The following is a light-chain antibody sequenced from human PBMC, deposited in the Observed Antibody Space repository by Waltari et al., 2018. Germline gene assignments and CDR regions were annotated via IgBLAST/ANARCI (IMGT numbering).Light chain of an antibody. J-gene: IGKJ4*01. CDR3: QQGVT. CDR2: DAS. Sequence: EIVLTQSPATLSLSPGERATLSCRASQSVGTSLAWYQHTPGQAPRLLIYDASNRASDISPRFSGSGSGTDFSLTISGLDPEDYAVYYCQQGVTFGGGTRVEIK. V-gene: IGKV3-11*01. CDR1: QSVGTS.